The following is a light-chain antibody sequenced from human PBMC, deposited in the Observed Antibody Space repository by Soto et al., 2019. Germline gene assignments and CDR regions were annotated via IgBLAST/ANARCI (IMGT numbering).Light chain of an antibody. V-gene: IGKV1-39*01. Sequence: DIQMTQSPSSLSASVGDRVTITCRASQIISSYLYWYQQKPVKAPKLLIYAASSLQSGVPSSFSGSGSGTDFTLTISSLHPEDFATYYSQQSYSTPRTFGQGTTVDIK. J-gene: IGKJ1*01. CDR1: QIISSY. CDR3: QQSYSTPRT. CDR2: AAS.